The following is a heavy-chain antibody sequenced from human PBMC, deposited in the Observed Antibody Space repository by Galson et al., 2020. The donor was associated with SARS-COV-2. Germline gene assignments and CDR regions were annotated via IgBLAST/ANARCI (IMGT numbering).Heavy chain of an antibody. J-gene: IGHJ6*02. V-gene: IGHV4-31*03. CDR2: IYYSGST. Sequence: SETLSLTCTVSGGSISSGGYYWSWIRQHPGKGLEWIGYIYYSGSTYYNPSLKSRVTISVDTSKNQFSLKLSSVTAADTAVYYCARDGYYYGSSGYYYGMDVWGQGTTVTVSS. CDR1: GGSISSGGYY. D-gene: IGHD3-22*01. CDR3: ARDGYYYGSSGYYYGMDV.